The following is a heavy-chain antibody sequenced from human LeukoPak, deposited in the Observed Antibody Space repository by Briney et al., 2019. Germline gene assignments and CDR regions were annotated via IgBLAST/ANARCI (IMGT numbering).Heavy chain of an antibody. CDR1: GFMFSIYS. D-gene: IGHD1-1*01. Sequence: GGSLRLSCAASGFMFSIYSMSWVRQAPGKGLEWVSYISSSSTTIYYADSVKGRFTISRDNSKNTLYLQMNSLRAEDTAVYYCAKGGPMNDERGEDYWGQGTLVTVSS. CDR3: AKGGPMNDERGEDY. J-gene: IGHJ4*02. V-gene: IGHV3-48*01. CDR2: ISSSSTTI.